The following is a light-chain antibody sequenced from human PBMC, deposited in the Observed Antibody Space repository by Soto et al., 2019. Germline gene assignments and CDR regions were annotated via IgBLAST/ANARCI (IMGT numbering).Light chain of an antibody. V-gene: IGLV2-23*01. Sequence: QSALAQPASVSGSPGQSVTISCTGTSSDVGAYNSVSWYQQHPDKAPQLMIYKGTQRPSGVPNRFSGSTSGNAASLTISGLQAGDEADYFCCSSAPESTYVFGTGTKLTVL. CDR2: KGT. CDR1: SSDVGAYNS. CDR3: CSSAPESTYV. J-gene: IGLJ1*01.